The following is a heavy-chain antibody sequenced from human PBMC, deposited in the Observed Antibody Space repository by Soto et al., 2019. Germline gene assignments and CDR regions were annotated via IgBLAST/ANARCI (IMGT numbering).Heavy chain of an antibody. V-gene: IGHV3-48*03. CDR2: ISSSGSTI. CDR1: GFTFSSYE. Sequence: PGGSLRLSCAASGFTFSSYEMNWVRQAPGKGLEWVSYISSSGSTIYYADSVKGRFTISRDNAKNSLYLQMNSLRAEDTAVYYCARSWNYYGSGSYLWSYYGMDVWGQGTTVTVSS. D-gene: IGHD3-10*01. CDR3: ARSWNYYGSGSYLWSYYGMDV. J-gene: IGHJ6*02.